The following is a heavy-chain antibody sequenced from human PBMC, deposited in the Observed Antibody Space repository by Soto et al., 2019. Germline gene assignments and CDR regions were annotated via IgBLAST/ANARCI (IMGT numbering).Heavy chain of an antibody. D-gene: IGHD2-2*01. V-gene: IGHV1-18*01. CDR1: GYTFTSYG. CDR2: ISAYNGNT. CDR3: AREGIVVVPAAWTQNWFDP. J-gene: IGHJ5*02. Sequence: ASLKVSCKASGYTFTSYGISWVRQAPGQGLEWMGWISAYNGNTNYAQKLQGRVTMTTDTSTSTAYMELRSLRSDDTAVYYCAREGIVVVPAAWTQNWFDPWGQGTLVTVSS.